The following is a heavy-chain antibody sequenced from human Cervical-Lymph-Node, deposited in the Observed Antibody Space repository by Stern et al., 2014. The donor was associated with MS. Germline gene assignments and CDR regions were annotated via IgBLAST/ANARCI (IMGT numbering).Heavy chain of an antibody. Sequence: VQLVESGGGLVQPGGSLKLSWAASGFTFSGSAMHWVRQASGKGLEWVGRIRSEANSYATSYAASVKGRFTISRDDSKNTAYLQMNSLNIEDTAVYYCTSLGTIVLSGMDVWGQGTTVTVSS. CDR2: IRSEANSYAT. CDR3: TSLGTIVLSGMDV. V-gene: IGHV3-73*02. J-gene: IGHJ6*02. D-gene: IGHD2-8*01. CDR1: GFTFSGSA.